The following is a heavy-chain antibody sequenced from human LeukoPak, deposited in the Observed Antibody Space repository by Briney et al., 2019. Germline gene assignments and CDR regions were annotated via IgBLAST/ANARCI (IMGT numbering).Heavy chain of an antibody. J-gene: IGHJ4*02. D-gene: IGHD6-19*01. CDR3: ARFSRPGDNSGHYLDH. CDR2: TLYSGDT. Sequence: PSETLSLTCNVSGASISSYYWSWIRQPPGKGLEWIAYTLYSGDTNYNPSLKSRITISVDTSKNQFSLKLSSVTAADTAVYYCARFSRPGDNSGHYLDHWGQGTLVTVSS. V-gene: IGHV4-59*01. CDR1: GASISSYY.